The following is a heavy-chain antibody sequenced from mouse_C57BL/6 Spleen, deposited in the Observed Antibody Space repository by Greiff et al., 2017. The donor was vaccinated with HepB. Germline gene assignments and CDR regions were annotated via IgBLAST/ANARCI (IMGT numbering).Heavy chain of an antibody. CDR3: ASEGNYYGMMDY. J-gene: IGHJ4*01. CDR1: GYTFTDYY. V-gene: IGHV1-19*01. D-gene: IGHD1-1*01. CDR2: INPYNGGT. Sequence: EVQLQQSGPVLVKPGASVKMSCKASGYTFTDYYMNWVKQSHGKSLEWIGVINPYNGGTSYNQKFKGKATLTVDKSSSTAYMELNSLTSEDSAVYYCASEGNYYGMMDYWGQGTSVTVSS.